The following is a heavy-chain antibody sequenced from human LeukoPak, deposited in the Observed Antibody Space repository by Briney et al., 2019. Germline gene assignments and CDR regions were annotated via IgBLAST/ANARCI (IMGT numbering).Heavy chain of an antibody. Sequence: SVKVSCKASGGTFSSCAISWVRQAPGQGLEWMGGIIPIFGTANYAQKFQGRVTITADESTSTAYMELSSLRSEDTAVYYCARDAPGLSYAFDIWGQGTMVTVSS. V-gene: IGHV1-69*13. J-gene: IGHJ3*02. CDR1: GGTFSSCA. CDR2: IIPIFGTA. CDR3: ARDAPGLSYAFDI. D-gene: IGHD3-16*02.